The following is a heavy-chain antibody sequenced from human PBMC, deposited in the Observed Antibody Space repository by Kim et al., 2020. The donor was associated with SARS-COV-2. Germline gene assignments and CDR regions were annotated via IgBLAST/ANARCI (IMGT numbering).Heavy chain of an antibody. Sequence: GGSLRLSCAASRFTFSSYEMNWVRQAPGKGLEWVSYISSSGTTIYYADSVKGRFTISRDNAKNSLYLQMNSLRAEDTAVYYCARVGVFTMVRGVAYYYGMDVWGQGTTVTVSS. J-gene: IGHJ6*02. D-gene: IGHD3-10*01. V-gene: IGHV3-48*03. CDR1: RFTFSSYE. CDR3: ARVGVFTMVRGVAYYYGMDV. CDR2: ISSSGTTI.